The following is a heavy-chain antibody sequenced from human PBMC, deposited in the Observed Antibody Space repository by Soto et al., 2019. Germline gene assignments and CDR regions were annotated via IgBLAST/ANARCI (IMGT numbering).Heavy chain of an antibody. Sequence: PGGSLRLSCAGSGFTFSDHYMDWVRQAPGKGLEWVGRSGNRANSDTTEYGSSVKGRFTISRDDSKNSMYLQMNSLKTEDTAVYYCTRGYSGIDIYAFDIWGRGXLVTVSS. J-gene: IGHJ3*02. CDR1: GFTFSDHY. V-gene: IGHV3-72*01. D-gene: IGHD1-26*01. CDR3: TRGYSGIDIYAFDI. CDR2: SGNRANSDTT.